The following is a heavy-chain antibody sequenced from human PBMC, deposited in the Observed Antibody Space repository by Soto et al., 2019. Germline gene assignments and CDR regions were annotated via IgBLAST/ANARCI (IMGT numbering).Heavy chain of an antibody. CDR2: INPNSGGT. Sequence: ASVKVSCKASGYTFTGYYMHWVRQAPGQGLEWMGWINPNSGGTNYAQKFQGRVTMTRDTSISTAYMELSRLRSDDTAVYYCARDRYGQGRSRDHLFRFDYWGQGTLVTVSS. CDR3: ARDRYGQGRSRDHLFRFDY. V-gene: IGHV1-2*02. J-gene: IGHJ4*02. CDR1: GYTFTGYY. D-gene: IGHD3-16*02.